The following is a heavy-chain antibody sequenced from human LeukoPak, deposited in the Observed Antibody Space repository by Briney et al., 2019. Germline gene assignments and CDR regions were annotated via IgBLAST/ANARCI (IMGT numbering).Heavy chain of an antibody. CDR1: GGSISSYY. V-gene: IGHV4-59*08. D-gene: IGHD3-10*01. CDR3: ARLDYYGSGIDY. CDR2: IYHSGST. J-gene: IGHJ4*02. Sequence: SETLSLTCTVSGGSISSYYWSWIRRPPGKGLEWIGYIYHSGSTNYNPSLKSRVTILVDTSKNQFSLKLSSVTAADTAVYYCARLDYYGSGIDYWGQGTLVTVSS.